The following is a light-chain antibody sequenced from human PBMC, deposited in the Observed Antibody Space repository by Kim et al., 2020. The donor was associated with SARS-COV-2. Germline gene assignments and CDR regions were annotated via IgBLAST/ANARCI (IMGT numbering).Light chain of an antibody. CDR3: CSYAGSYTWV. CDR2: DVS. Sequence: QSALTQPRSVSGSPGQSVTNSCTGTSSDVGGYNYVSWYQQHPGQASKLMIYDVSKRPSGVPDRFSGSKSGNTASLTISGLQAEDEADYYCCSYAGSYTWVFGRGTRLTVL. CDR1: SSDVGGYNY. V-gene: IGLV2-11*01. J-gene: IGLJ3*02.